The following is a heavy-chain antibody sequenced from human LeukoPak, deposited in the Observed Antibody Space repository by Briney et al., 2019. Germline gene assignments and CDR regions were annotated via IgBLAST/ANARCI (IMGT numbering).Heavy chain of an antibody. CDR3: ARGGYSYCYDWFDP. CDR1: GFTFSSYS. V-gene: IGHV3-21*01. J-gene: IGHJ5*02. Sequence: GGSLRLSCAASGFTFSSYSMNWVRQAPGKGLEWVSSISSSSSYIYYADSVKGRFTISRDNAKNSLYLQMNSLRAEDTAVYYCARGGYSYCYDWFDPWGQGTLVTVSS. D-gene: IGHD5-18*01. CDR2: ISSSSSYI.